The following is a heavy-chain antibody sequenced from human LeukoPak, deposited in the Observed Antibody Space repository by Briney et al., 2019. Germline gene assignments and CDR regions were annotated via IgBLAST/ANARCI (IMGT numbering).Heavy chain of an antibody. Sequence: GGSLRLSCAASGFTFSSYSMNWVRQAPGKGLEWVSSISSSSSYIYYADSVKGRFTISRDNAKNSLYLQMNSLRAEDTAVYYCAREGYYYDSSGHSNYFDYWGQGTLVTVSS. V-gene: IGHV3-21*01. J-gene: IGHJ4*02. CDR1: GFTFSSYS. D-gene: IGHD3-22*01. CDR2: ISSSSSYI. CDR3: AREGYYYDSSGHSNYFDY.